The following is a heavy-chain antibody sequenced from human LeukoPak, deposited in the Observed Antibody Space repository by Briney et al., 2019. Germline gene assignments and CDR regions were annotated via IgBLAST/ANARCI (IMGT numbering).Heavy chain of an antibody. V-gene: IGHV4-61*01. CDR3: ARVRYYYDSSGYITVYYFVY. J-gene: IGHJ4*02. CDR2: IYYSGST. D-gene: IGHD3-22*01. CDR1: GGSVSSGSYY. Sequence: SETLSLTCTVSGGSVSSGSYYWSWIRQPPGEGLEWIGYIYYSGSTYYNPSLKSRVTISVDRSKNQFSLKLSSVTAADTAVYYCARVRYYYDSSGYITVYYFVYWGQGTLVTVSS.